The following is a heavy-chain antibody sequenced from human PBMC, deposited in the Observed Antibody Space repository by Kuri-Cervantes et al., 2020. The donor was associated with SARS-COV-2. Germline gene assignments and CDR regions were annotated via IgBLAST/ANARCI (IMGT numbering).Heavy chain of an antibody. CDR3: ASFTNYYYYGLDV. Sequence: VKVSCKASGGTFDSYPISWVRQAPGQGLEWMGRIIPFLGISNSAQKFQGRVTITADKSTSTVYMELSSLRSEDTAVYYCASFTNYYYYGLDVWGQGTTVTVSS. D-gene: IGHD2-2*01. J-gene: IGHJ6*02. V-gene: IGHV1-69*02. CDR2: IIPFLGIS. CDR1: GGTFDSYP.